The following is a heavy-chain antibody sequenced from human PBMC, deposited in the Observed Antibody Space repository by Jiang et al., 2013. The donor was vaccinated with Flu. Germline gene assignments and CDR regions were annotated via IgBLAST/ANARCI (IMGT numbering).Heavy chain of an antibody. J-gene: IGHJ5*02. CDR2: LYQWEH. V-gene: IGHV4-61*02. Sequence: WIRQPAGKGLEWIGRYLYQWEHQLXPSLKSRVTISVDTSKNQFSLKLSSVTAADTAVYYCAREGGFWNTRWFDPWGQGTLVTVSS. CDR3: AREGGFWNTRWFDP. D-gene: IGHD1/OR15-1a*01.